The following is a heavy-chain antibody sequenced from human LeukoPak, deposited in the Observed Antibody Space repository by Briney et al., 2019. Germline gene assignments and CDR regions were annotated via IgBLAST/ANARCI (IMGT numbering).Heavy chain of an antibody. CDR1: GFTVSSNS. D-gene: IGHD3-22*01. J-gene: IGHJ4*02. Sequence: HPGGSLRLSCTVSGFTVSSNSWSWVRQAPGKGLEWVSFIYSGGNTHYSDSVTGRFTISRDNSKNTLYLEMSSLRTEDTAVYYCAKSGYNYDSNAYPFIDYWGQGTLVTVSS. V-gene: IGHV3-53*01. CDR3: AKSGYNYDSNAYPFIDY. CDR2: IYSGGNT.